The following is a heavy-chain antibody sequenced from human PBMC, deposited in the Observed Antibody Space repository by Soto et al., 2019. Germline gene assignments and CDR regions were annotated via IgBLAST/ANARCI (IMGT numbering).Heavy chain of an antibody. J-gene: IGHJ6*02. CDR1: GDSVSSNSAA. CDR3: AKIKRVGSGWPPRSYHHYGMDV. V-gene: IGHV6-1*01. CDR2: TYYTSRWYH. Sequence: SQTLSLTCAISGDSVSSNSAAWNWIRQSPSRGLEWLGRTYYTSRWYHDYAVSVKSRITINPDTSKNQFSLQLNSVTPEDTAVYYCAKIKRVGSGWPPRSYHHYGMDVWGQGTAVTVSS. D-gene: IGHD6-19*01.